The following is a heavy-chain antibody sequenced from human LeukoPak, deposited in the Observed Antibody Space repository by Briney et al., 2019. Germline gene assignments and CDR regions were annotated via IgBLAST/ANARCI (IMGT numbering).Heavy chain of an antibody. Sequence: GGSLRLSCAASGLIVNTNYMSWFRQAPGMGLEWVSVIYSGGTTFYADSVKGRFSISRDNSKNTVYLQMNSLRAEDTAVYYCARGRGWANWYFDLWGRGTLVTVSS. CDR2: IYSGGTT. V-gene: IGHV3-66*01. D-gene: IGHD6-19*01. CDR3: ARGRGWANWYFDL. J-gene: IGHJ2*01. CDR1: GLIVNTNY.